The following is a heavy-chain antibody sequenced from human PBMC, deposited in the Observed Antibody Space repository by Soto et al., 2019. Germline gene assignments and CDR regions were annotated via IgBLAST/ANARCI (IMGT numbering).Heavy chain of an antibody. CDR3: ARLTTVIGYYYYYMDV. CDR2: IYYSGST. J-gene: IGHJ6*03. CDR1: GCSICSSSYY. V-gene: IGHV4-39*01. D-gene: IGHD4-4*01. Sequence: PSETLSLTCTVSGCSICSSSYYWGWIRQPPGKGLEWIGSIYYSGSTYYNPSLKSRVTISVDTSKNQFSLKLSSVTAADTAVYYCARLTTVIGYYYYYMDVWGKGTTVTVS.